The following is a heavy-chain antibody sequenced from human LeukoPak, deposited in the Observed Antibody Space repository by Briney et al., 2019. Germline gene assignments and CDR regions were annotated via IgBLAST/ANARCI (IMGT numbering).Heavy chain of an antibody. D-gene: IGHD3-22*01. CDR2: IWYDGSNK. Sequence: GGSLRLSCAASGFAFSIYGMHWVRQAPGKGLEWVAVIWYDGSNKYYADSVKGRFTISRDNSKNTLYLQMNSLRAEDTAVYYCARAPDYYDSSGYYEVWGQGTLVTVSS. J-gene: IGHJ4*02. CDR1: GFAFSIYG. V-gene: IGHV3-33*01. CDR3: ARAPDYYDSSGYYEV.